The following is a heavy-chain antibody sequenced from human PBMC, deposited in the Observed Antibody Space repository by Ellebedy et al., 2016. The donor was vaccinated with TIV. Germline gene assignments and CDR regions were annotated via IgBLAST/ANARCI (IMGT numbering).Heavy chain of an antibody. D-gene: IGHD4-17*01. CDR1: GFTFSTYP. Sequence: GESLKISCAASGFTFSTYPMNWVRQAPGKGLEWVSIISANGGTTYYADSVKGRFTISRDDAGNSLFLQMNSLGAEDTAVYYCARAIYGASYLWGRGTLVTVSS. CDR3: ARAIYGASYL. V-gene: IGHV3-23*01. CDR2: ISANGGTT. J-gene: IGHJ2*01.